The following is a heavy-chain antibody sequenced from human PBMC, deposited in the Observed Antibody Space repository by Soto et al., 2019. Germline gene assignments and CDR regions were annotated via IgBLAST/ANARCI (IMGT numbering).Heavy chain of an antibody. CDR2: ISGSGGST. CDR1: GFTFSSYA. J-gene: IGHJ4*02. D-gene: IGHD2-2*01. V-gene: IGHV3-23*01. Sequence: GGSLRLSCAASGFTFSSYAMSWVRQAPGKGLEWVSAISGSGGSTYYADSVKGRFTISRDNSKNTLYLQMNSLRAEDTAVYYCAKDGCSSTSCYVAFDYWGQGTLVTVSS. CDR3: AKDGCSSTSCYVAFDY.